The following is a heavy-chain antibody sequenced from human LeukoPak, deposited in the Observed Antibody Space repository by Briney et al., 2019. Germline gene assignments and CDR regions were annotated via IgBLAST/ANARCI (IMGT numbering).Heavy chain of an antibody. V-gene: IGHV3-23*01. CDR3: AKEKEPTVTTSDY. Sequence: GGSLRLSCAASGFTFGSQVMRWVRQAPGKGLEWVSAISGSGGSTYYADSVKGRFTISRDNSKNTLYLQMNSLRAEDTAVYYCAKEKEPTVTTSDYWGQGTLVTVSS. D-gene: IGHD4-11*01. CDR2: ISGSGGST. CDR1: GFTFGSQV. J-gene: IGHJ4*02.